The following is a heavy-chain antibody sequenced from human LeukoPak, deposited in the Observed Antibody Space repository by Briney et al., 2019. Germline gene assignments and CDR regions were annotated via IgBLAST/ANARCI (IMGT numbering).Heavy chain of an antibody. Sequence: PGGSLRLPCAASGFTFSSYGMHWVRQAPGKGLEWVAVIWYDGSNKYYADSVKGRFTISRDNSKNTLYLQMNSLRAEDTAVYYCARVQLGYCSSTSCPWGAFDIWGQGTMVTVSS. CDR1: GFTFSSYG. CDR3: ARVQLGYCSSTSCPWGAFDI. J-gene: IGHJ3*02. CDR2: IWYDGSNK. V-gene: IGHV3-33*01. D-gene: IGHD2-2*01.